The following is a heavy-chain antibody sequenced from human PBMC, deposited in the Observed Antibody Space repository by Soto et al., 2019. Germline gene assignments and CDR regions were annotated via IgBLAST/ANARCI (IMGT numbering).Heavy chain of an antibody. V-gene: IGHV1-2*04. CDR3: ARSRYCSSTSCNWFDP. D-gene: IGHD2-2*01. CDR2: INPNSGGT. J-gene: IGHJ5*02. Sequence: ASVKVSCKASGYTFTGHYMHWVRQAPGQGLEWMGWINPNSGGTNYAQKFQGWVTMTRDTSISTAYMELSRLRSDDTAVYYCARSRYCSSTSCNWFDPWGHGTLVTVSS. CDR1: GYTFTGHY.